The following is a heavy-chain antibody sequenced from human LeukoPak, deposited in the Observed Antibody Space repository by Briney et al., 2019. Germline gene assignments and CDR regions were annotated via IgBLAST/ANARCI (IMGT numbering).Heavy chain of an antibody. J-gene: IGHJ4*02. D-gene: IGHD6-19*01. Sequence: PGESLKISRKSSGYSFTSYWIGWVRQMAGKGLEWMGIIYPADSDTRYSPSFQGQVTISADKSISTAYLQWTSLKASDTAMYYCARQQWPYYFDHWGQGTLVTVYS. CDR3: ARQQWPYYFDH. V-gene: IGHV5-51*01. CDR1: GYSFTSYW. CDR2: IYPADSDT.